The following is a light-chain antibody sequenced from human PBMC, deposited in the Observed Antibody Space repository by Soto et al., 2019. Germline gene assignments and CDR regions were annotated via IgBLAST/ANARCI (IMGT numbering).Light chain of an antibody. Sequence: EIVLTQSPGTLSLSPGERATLSCRASQSITSNYLAWYQQKPGQAPRLLIYGASHRATGIPDRFSSGGCGTDVIPIISRLEHEDFVVFFCQQYGNTAWTFGQGTTLEI. CDR1: QSITSNY. CDR3: QQYGNTAWT. J-gene: IGKJ1*01. CDR2: GAS. V-gene: IGKV3-20*01.